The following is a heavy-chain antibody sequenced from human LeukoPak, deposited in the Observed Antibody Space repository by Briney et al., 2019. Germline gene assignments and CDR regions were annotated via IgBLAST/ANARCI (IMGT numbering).Heavy chain of an antibody. CDR2: IYYSGST. V-gene: IGHV4-59*01. J-gene: IGHJ4*02. CDR1: GGSISSYY. D-gene: IGHD3-22*01. Sequence: SETLSLPCTVSGGSISSYYWSWIRQPPGKGLEWIGYIYYSGSTNYNPSLKSRVTISVDTSKNQFSLKLSSVTAADTAVYYCARGVYYYDSSGPLNYFDYWGQGTLVTVSS. CDR3: ARGVYYYDSSGPLNYFDY.